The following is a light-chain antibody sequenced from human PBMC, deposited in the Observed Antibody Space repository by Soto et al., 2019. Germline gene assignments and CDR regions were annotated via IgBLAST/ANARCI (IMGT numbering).Light chain of an antibody. CDR1: SSNIGSTYD. CDR3: QSYDDSLSVHYV. J-gene: IGLJ1*01. CDR2: GNT. Sequence: QSVLTQPPSVSEAPGQRVTISCTGSSSNIGSTYDVQWYQQLPGTAPKLLIHGNTDRPSGVPDRFSGSKSGTSASLAITGLQADDEADDYCQSYDDSLSVHYVFGTGTKVTVL. V-gene: IGLV1-40*01.